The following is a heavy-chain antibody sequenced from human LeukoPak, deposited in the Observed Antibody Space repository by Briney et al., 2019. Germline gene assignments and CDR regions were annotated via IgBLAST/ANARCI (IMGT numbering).Heavy chain of an antibody. CDR1: GGSFSGYY. Sequence: SETLSLTCAVYGGSFSGYYWSWIRQPPGKGLEWIGEINHSGSTNYNPSLKSRVTISVDTSKNQFSLKLSSVTAADTAVYYCARGQVVVVPAATRGHYYYYGMDVWGQGTTVTVSS. J-gene: IGHJ6*02. CDR3: ARGQVVVVPAATRGHYYYYGMDV. V-gene: IGHV4-34*01. D-gene: IGHD2-2*01. CDR2: INHSGST.